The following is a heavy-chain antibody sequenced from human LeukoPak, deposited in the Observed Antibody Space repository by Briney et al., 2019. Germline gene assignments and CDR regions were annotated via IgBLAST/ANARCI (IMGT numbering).Heavy chain of an antibody. CDR3: ARDPEQLAFFDY. CDR1: GFTVSGRY. Sequence: PGGSLRLSCAASGFTVSGRYMSWVRQAPGKGLEWVSVIYGGDDTNYADSVKGRFTISRDNSKNTLYLQMNSLRAEDTAVYYCARDPEQLAFFDYWGQGTLVTVSS. V-gene: IGHV3-53*05. CDR2: IYGGDDT. J-gene: IGHJ4*02. D-gene: IGHD6-13*01.